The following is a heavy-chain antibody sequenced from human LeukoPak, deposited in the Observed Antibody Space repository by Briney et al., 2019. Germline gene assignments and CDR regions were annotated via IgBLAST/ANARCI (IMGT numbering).Heavy chain of an antibody. V-gene: IGHV4-4*07. Sequence: PSETPSLTCTVSGGSISSYYWSWIRQPAGKGLEWIGRIYTSGSTNYNPSLKSRVTMSVDTSKDQFSLKLSSVTAADTAVYYCASDGSGYYFGAFDIWGQGTMVTVSS. D-gene: IGHD3-22*01. CDR3: ASDGSGYYFGAFDI. CDR1: GGSISSYY. CDR2: IYTSGST. J-gene: IGHJ3*02.